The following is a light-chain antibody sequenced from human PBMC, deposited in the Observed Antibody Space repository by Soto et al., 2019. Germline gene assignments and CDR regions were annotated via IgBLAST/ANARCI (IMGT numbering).Light chain of an antibody. J-gene: IGKJ4*01. CDR3: QQYGSSPLT. V-gene: IGKV3-20*01. CDR2: GAS. CDR1: QSVGSSY. Sequence: EIVLTQSPGTLSLSPGERGTLSCRASQSVGSSYLAWYQQKPGQAPRLLIYGASSMAIGIPDRFSGSGSGTDFTLTISRLEPEDFAVYYCQQYGSSPLTFGGGTKVEIK.